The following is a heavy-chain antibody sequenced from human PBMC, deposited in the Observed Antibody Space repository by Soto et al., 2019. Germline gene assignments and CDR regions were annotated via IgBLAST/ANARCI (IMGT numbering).Heavy chain of an antibody. Sequence: QVQLVQSGAEVKKPGSSVKVSCKASGGTFSSYTISWVRQAPGQGLEWMGRIIPILGIANYAQKFQGRVTITADKSTSTAYMELSSLRSEDTAVYYWIFDWPQWGYWGQGTLVTVSS. J-gene: IGHJ4*02. D-gene: IGHD3-9*01. CDR3: IFDWPQWGY. V-gene: IGHV1-69*02. CDR2: IIPILGIA. CDR1: GGTFSSYT.